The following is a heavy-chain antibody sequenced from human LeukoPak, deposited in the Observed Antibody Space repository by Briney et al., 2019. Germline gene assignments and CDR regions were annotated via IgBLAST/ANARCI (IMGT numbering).Heavy chain of an antibody. CDR1: GCRFTSYW. D-gene: IGHD5-12*01. Sequence: GASLKISCKGSGCRFTSYWIGGVRQMPGKGLEWMGIIYPGDSDTRYSPSFQGQVTISADKSISTAYLQWSSLKASDTAMYYCARHLSHLSGLRNNWFDPWGQGTLVTVSS. CDR2: IYPGDSDT. V-gene: IGHV5-51*01. J-gene: IGHJ5*02. CDR3: ARHLSHLSGLRNNWFDP.